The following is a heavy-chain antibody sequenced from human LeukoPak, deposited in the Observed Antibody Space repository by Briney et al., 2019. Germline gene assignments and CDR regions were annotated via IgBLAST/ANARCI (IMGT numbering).Heavy chain of an antibody. V-gene: IGHV5-51*01. CDR3: ARFRGPLAAAGTPLFDY. D-gene: IGHD6-13*01. Sequence: GESPKISCKGSGYSFTSYWIGWVRQMPGKGLEWMVIIYPGDSDTRYSPSFQGQVTISADKSISTAYLQWSSLKASDTAMYYCARFRGPLAAAGTPLFDYWGQGTLVTVSS. CDR2: IYPGDSDT. CDR1: GYSFTSYW. J-gene: IGHJ4*02.